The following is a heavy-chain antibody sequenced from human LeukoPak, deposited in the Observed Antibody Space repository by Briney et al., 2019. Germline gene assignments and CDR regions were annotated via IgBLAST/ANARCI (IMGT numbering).Heavy chain of an antibody. J-gene: IGHJ4*02. D-gene: IGHD3-10*01. V-gene: IGHV3-74*01. CDR3: AREGYYYGSGSLN. CDR2: INSDGSST. Sequence: GGSLRLSCAASGFTFSSYWMHWVRQAPGKGLVWVSRINSDGSSTSYADSVKGRFTISRDNAKNSLYLQMNSLRAEDTAVYYCAREGYYYGSGSLNWGQGTLVTVSS. CDR1: GFTFSSYW.